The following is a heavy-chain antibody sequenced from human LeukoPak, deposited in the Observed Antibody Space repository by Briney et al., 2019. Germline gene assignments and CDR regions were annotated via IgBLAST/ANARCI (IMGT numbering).Heavy chain of an antibody. Sequence: EASVKVSCKTSGYSFTDYYMHWVRQAPGQGLEWMGWINPNSGGTSSAQKFQGRVTMTRDTSISTVYMEVSWLTSDDTAIYYCARADRPHGGPYLIGPWGQGTLVTVSS. CDR2: INPNSGGT. J-gene: IGHJ5*02. CDR3: ARADRPHGGPYLIGP. CDR1: GYSFTDYY. D-gene: IGHD2-21*01. V-gene: IGHV1-2*02.